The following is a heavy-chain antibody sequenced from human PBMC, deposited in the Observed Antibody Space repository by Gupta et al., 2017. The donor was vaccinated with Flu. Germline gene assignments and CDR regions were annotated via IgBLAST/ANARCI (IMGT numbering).Heavy chain of an antibody. D-gene: IGHD1-26*01. CDR2: ISSSGGTM. Sequence: EVQLVESGGALVQPGGSLRLSCEASGFTLSRSEINWVRQAPGRGLEWVSYISSSGGTMYYTDSVKGRFTISRDNARNSVYLQMNSLRAEDTAVYYCARGRVSYRLNSFDSWGQGTLVTVSS. CDR1: GFTLSRSE. J-gene: IGHJ5*01. CDR3: ARGRVSYRLNSFDS. V-gene: IGHV3-48*03.